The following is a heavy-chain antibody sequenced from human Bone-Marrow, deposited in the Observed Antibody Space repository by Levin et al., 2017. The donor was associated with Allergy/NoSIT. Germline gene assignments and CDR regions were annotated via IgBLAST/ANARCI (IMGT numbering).Heavy chain of an antibody. V-gene: IGHV1-2*02. J-gene: IGHJ4*02. CDR1: GYSFTGYF. D-gene: IGHD3-10*01. CDR2: ISPGSGGT. Sequence: VASVKVSCKASGYSFTGYFIHWLRQAPGQGLEWMGWISPGSGGTNYAQKLQGRVTMTRDTSISTAYMELTSLRSDDTAVYYCARGYYGSGTYYSNWGQGTLVTVSS. CDR3: ARGYYGSGTYYSN.